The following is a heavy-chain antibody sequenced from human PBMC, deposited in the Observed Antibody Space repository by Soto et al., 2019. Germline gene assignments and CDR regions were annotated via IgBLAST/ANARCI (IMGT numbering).Heavy chain of an antibody. Sequence: SETLSLTCTVSGGSISSGGYYWSWIRQHPGKGLEWIGYIYYSVSTYYNPSLKSRVTISVDTSKNQFSLKLSSVTAADTAVYYCARSYDFWGGYPFDYWGQGTLVTVSS. D-gene: IGHD3-3*01. CDR2: IYYSVST. J-gene: IGHJ4*02. V-gene: IGHV4-31*03. CDR1: GGSISSGGYY. CDR3: ARSYDFWGGYPFDY.